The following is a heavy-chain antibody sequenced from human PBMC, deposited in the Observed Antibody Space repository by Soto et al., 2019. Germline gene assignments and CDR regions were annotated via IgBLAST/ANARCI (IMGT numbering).Heavy chain of an antibody. Sequence: GASVKVSCKASGYTFTSYYMHWVRQAPGQGLEWMGIINPSGGSTSYAQKFQGRVTMTRDTSTSTVYMELSSLRSEDTAVYYCARGSAKIAAAGTGAFDIWGQGTMVTVSS. CDR3: ARGSAKIAAAGTGAFDI. CDR1: GYTFTSYY. J-gene: IGHJ3*02. V-gene: IGHV1-46*01. CDR2: INPSGGST. D-gene: IGHD6-13*01.